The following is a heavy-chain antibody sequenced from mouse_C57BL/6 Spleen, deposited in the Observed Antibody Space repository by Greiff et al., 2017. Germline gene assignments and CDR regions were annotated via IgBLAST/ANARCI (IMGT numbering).Heavy chain of an antibody. CDR3: ARDQGTGTSRFAY. V-gene: IGHV5-4*01. CDR1: GFTFSSYA. J-gene: IGHJ3*01. CDR2: ISDGGSYT. Sequence: EVQGVESGGGLVKPGGSLKLSCAASGFTFSSYAMSWVRQTPEKRLEWVATISDGGSYTYYPDNVKGRFTISRDNAKNNLYLQISHLKSEDTAMYDCARDQGTGTSRFAYWGQGTLVTVSA. D-gene: IGHD4-1*01.